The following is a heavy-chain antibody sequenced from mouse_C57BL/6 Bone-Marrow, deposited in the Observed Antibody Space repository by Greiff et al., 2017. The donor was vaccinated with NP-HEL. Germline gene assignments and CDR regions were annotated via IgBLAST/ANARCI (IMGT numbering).Heavy chain of an antibody. V-gene: IGHV7-3*01. Sequence: EVQRVESGGGLVQPGGSLSLSCAASGFTFTDYYMSWVRQPPGKALEWLGFIRNKANGYSTEYSASVKGRFTISRDNSQSILYLQMNALRAEDSATYYCARYSNYLDYWGQGTTLTVSS. CDR1: GFTFTDYY. CDR2: IRNKANGYST. J-gene: IGHJ2*01. CDR3: ARYSNYLDY.